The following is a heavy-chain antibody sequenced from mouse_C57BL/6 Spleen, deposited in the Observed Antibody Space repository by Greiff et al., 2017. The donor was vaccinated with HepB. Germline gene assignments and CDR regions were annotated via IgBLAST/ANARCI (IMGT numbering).Heavy chain of an antibody. J-gene: IGHJ1*03. CDR2: IWRGGST. CDR3: AKGGITTVVPYWYFDV. CDR1: GFSLTSYG. V-gene: IGHV2-5*01. D-gene: IGHD1-1*01. Sequence: VKLMESGPGLVQPSQSLSITCTVSGFSLTSYGVHWVRQSPGKGLEWLGVIWRGGSTDYNAAFMSRLSITKDNSKSQVFFKMNSLQADDTAIYYCAKGGITTVVPYWYFDVWGTGTTVTVSS.